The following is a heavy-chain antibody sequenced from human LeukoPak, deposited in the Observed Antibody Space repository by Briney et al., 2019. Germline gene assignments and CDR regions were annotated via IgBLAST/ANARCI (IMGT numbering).Heavy chain of an antibody. J-gene: IGHJ4*02. CDR1: GGSITTHY. CDR2: IYYSGST. D-gene: IGHD3-22*01. V-gene: IGHV4-59*11. Sequence: SETLSLTCTVFGGSITTHYWSWIRQPPGKGLEWIGYIYYSGSTNYNPSLKSRVTISVDTSKNQFSLKLSSVTAADTAVYYCARSGRYYDSSGYYPDYWGQGTLVTVSS. CDR3: ARSGRYYDSSGYYPDY.